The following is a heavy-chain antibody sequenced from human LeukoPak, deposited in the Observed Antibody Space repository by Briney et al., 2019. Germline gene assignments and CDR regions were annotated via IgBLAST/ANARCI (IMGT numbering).Heavy chain of an antibody. J-gene: IGHJ4*02. CDR1: GGSISSSSYY. D-gene: IGHD1-26*01. CDR3: AKNPWEQDY. V-gene: IGHV4-39*01. Sequence: SETLTLTCTVSGGSISSSSYYWVWIRQPPGKGLEWIGSIYYSGNSYYNPSLKSRVTISVDTSKNQVSLKVSSVTAADTAVYYCAKNPWEQDYWGQRNPFSVSS. CDR2: IYYSGNS.